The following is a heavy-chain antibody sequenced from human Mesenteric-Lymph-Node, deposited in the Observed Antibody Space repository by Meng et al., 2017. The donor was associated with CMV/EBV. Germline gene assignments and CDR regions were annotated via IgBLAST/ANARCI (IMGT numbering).Heavy chain of an antibody. J-gene: IGHJ2*01. Sequence: LACPVSGGSVSRDSYHWTWIRQHPGKGLECLGYIYHNGYTNYNPSLKSRVTISVDTSRNQFSLKLTSMTAADTAVYYCARGALGSFDLWGRGTLVTVSS. V-gene: IGHV4-61*01. CDR3: ARGALGSFDL. CDR1: GGSVSRDSYH. CDR2: IYHNGYT. D-gene: IGHD3-16*01.